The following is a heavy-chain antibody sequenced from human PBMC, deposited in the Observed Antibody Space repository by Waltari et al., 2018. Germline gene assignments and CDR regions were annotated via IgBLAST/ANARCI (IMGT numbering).Heavy chain of an antibody. V-gene: IGHV3-23*04. CDR1: GFTFSSYA. D-gene: IGHD3-3*01. Sequence: EVQLVESGGGLVQPGGSLRLPCAASGFTFSSYAMSWVRQAPGKGLEWVSAISGSGGSTYYADSVKGRFTISRDNSKNTLYLQMNSLRAEDTAVYYCAKGEITIFGVAVRGDAFDIWGQGTMVTVSS. J-gene: IGHJ3*02. CDR2: ISGSGGST. CDR3: AKGEITIFGVAVRGDAFDI.